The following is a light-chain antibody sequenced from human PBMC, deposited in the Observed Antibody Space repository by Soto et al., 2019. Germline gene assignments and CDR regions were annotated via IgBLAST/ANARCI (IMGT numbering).Light chain of an antibody. V-gene: IGKV1-39*01. Sequence: DIPMTQSPSSLSASVGDRVTITCRASQSISSYLNWYQQKPGKAPKLLIYAASSLQSGVPSRFSGSGSGTDVTLTISSLQPEDFATYSCQQSYSTPPTFGQGTKVEIK. CDR2: AAS. CDR1: QSISSY. J-gene: IGKJ1*01. CDR3: QQSYSTPPT.